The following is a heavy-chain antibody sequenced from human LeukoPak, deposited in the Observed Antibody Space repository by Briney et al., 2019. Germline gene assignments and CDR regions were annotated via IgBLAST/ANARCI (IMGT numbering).Heavy chain of an antibody. CDR2: SWSDEINT. D-gene: IGHD1-7*01. J-gene: IGHJ3*01. CDR1: GFSLSGSG. V-gene: IGHV3-33*01. CDR3: ARGKGANYLDAFDV. Sequence: GGSLRLSCVASGFSLSGSGMHWVRQAPGKGLEWVSVSWSDEINTYYEDSVKGRFTISRDNSKNMLYLQMNSLRAEDTAVFYCARGKGANYLDAFDVWGQGMMVTVSS.